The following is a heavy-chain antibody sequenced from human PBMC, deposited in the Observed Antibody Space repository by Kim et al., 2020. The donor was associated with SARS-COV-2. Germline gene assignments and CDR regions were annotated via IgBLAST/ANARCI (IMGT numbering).Heavy chain of an antibody. CDR2: IYYSGST. CDR1: GGSISSYY. J-gene: IGHJ4*02. V-gene: IGHV4-59*08. D-gene: IGHD3-22*01. CDR3: ARLSVWNYYDSSGSTYFDY. Sequence: SETLSLTCTVSGGSISSYYWSWIRQPPGKGLEWIGYIYYSGSTNYNPSLKSRVTISVDTSKNQFSLKLSSVTAADTAVYYCARLSVWNYYDSSGSTYFDYWGQGTLVTVSS.